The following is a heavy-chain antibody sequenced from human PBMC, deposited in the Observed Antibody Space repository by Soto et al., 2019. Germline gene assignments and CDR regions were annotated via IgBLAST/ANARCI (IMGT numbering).Heavy chain of an antibody. CDR1: GGSISSGGYS. Sequence: SSETLSLTCTVSGGSISSGGYSWTWIRQSPGKGLEWIGYTYQSGSAYYNPSLKSRVTISVDRSKNQFSLNLTSVTAADTAVYYCARDYYGMDVGGQGTTVTVSS. CDR2: TYQSGSA. V-gene: IGHV4-30-2*06. CDR3: ARDYYGMDV. J-gene: IGHJ6*02.